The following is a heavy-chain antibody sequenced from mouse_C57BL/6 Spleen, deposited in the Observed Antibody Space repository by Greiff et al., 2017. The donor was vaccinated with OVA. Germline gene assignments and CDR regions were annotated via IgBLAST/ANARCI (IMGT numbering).Heavy chain of an antibody. D-gene: IGHD2-5*01. Sequence: EVQVVESGGGLVQPGGSMKLSCVASGFTFSNYWMNWVRQSPEKGLEWVAQIRLKSDNYATHYAESVKGRFTISRDDSKSSVYLQMNNLRAEDTGIYYCTGGSNYEAYWGQGTLVTVSA. CDR3: TGGSNYEAY. J-gene: IGHJ3*01. V-gene: IGHV6-3*01. CDR2: IRLKSDNYAT. CDR1: GFTFSNYW.